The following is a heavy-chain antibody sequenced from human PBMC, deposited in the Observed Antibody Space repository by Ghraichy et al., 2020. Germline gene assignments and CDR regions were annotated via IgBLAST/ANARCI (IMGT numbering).Heavy chain of an antibody. V-gene: IGHV4-39*01. D-gene: IGHD3-3*01. Sequence: SQTLSLTCTVSGGSISTSNYYWGWVRQPPGKGLECIGYYSGRAYYNPSLQSRVTISADTSKNQFSLNLSSVTAADTALYFCARGLIDFWSGYRYYYYGLDVWGQGTAVTVSS. CDR2: YSGRA. CDR1: GGSISTSNYY. J-gene: IGHJ6*02. CDR3: ARGLIDFWSGYRYYYYGLDV.